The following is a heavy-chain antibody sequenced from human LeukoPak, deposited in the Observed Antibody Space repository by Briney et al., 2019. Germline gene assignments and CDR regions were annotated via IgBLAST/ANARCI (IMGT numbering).Heavy chain of an antibody. CDR2: IYYSGST. J-gene: IGHJ4*02. CDR1: GGSISSGDYY. V-gene: IGHV4-61*08. CDR3: ARVDPDSSSTLEVFDY. Sequence: SETLSLTCTISGGSISSGDYYWSWIRQPPGKGLEWIGYIYYSGSTNYNPSLKSRVTISVDTSKNQFSLKLSSVTAADTAVYYCARVDPDSSSTLEVFDYWGQGTLVTVSS. D-gene: IGHD6-6*01.